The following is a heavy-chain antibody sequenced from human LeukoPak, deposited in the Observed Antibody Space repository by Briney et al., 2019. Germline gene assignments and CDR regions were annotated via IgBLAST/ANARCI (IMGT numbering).Heavy chain of an antibody. CDR1: GGTFSSYA. Sequence: SVKVSCKASGGTFSSYAISWVRQAPGQGLEWMGGIIPIFGTANYAQKFQGRVTITADESTSTAYMELSSLRSDDTAVYYCARGAINSGWYYYWGQGTLVTVSS. CDR2: IIPIFGTA. CDR3: ARGAINSGWYYY. J-gene: IGHJ4*02. D-gene: IGHD6-19*01. V-gene: IGHV1-69*13.